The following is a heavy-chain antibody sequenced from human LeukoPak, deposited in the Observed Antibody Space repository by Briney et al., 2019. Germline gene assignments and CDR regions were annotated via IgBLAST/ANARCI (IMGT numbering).Heavy chain of an antibody. CDR2: ISAYNGNT. CDR3: ARDGGYGRRYYHHYGMEV. J-gene: IGHJ6*02. V-gene: IGHV1-18*01. Sequence: GASVKVSCKASGYTLTSYGIGWVRQAPGQGLEWMGWISAYNGNTNYAQKLQGRVTMTTDASTSTAYMELRSLGSDDTAVYYCARDGGYGRRYYHHYGMEVWGQGTTVTVSS. CDR1: GYTLTSYG. D-gene: IGHD5-18*01.